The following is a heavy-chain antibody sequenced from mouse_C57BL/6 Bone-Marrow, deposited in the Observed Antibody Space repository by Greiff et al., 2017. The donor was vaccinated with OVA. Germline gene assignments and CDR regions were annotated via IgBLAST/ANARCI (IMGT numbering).Heavy chain of an antibody. V-gene: IGHV1-58*01. D-gene: IGHD1-1*01. CDR3: ARITTVVAKYSMDY. Sequence: VQLKESGAELVRPGSSVKMSCKTSGYTFTSYGINWVKQRPGQGLEWIGYIYLGNGYTEYNAKFKGKATLTSDTSSSTAYMQLSSLTSEDSAIYDCARITTVVAKYSMDYWGQGTSLTVSS. J-gene: IGHJ4*01. CDR2: IYLGNGYT. CDR1: GYTFTSYG.